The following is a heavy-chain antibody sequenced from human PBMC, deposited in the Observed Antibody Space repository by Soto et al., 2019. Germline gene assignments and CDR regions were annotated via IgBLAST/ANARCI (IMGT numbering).Heavy chain of an antibody. Sequence: PSETLSLTCTVSGGSISSGGYYWSWIRQHPGKGLEWIGYIYYSGSTYYNPSLRSRVTISVDTSKNQFSLKLSSVTAADTAVYYCARGFVLVPAGLNWFDPWGQGTLVTVSS. V-gene: IGHV4-31*03. CDR3: ARGFVLVPAGLNWFDP. D-gene: IGHD2-2*01. J-gene: IGHJ5*02. CDR2: IYYSGST. CDR1: GGSISSGGYY.